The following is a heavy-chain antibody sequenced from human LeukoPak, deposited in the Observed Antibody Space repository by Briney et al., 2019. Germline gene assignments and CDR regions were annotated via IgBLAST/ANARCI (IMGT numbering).Heavy chain of an antibody. CDR3: AKDLAGAGSLDP. D-gene: IGHD6-13*01. V-gene: IGHV3-30*18. Sequence: GGSLRLSCAASGFTFSSYGMHWVRQAPGKGLEWVAVISYDGSNKYYADSVKGRFTISRDNSTNTLYLQMNSLRAEDTAVYYCAKDLAGAGSLDPWGQGTLVTVSS. J-gene: IGHJ5*02. CDR2: ISYDGSNK. CDR1: GFTFSSYG.